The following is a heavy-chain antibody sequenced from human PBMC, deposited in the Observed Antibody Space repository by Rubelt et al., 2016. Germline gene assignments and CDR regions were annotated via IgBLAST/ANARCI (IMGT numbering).Heavy chain of an antibody. Sequence: QVQLVESGGGVVQPGRSLRLSCAASGFTFSSYAMHWVRQAPGKGLEWVAVISYDGSNKYYADSVKGRFTISRDNSKNTLYLQMNSLRAEDTAVYYCAREHYGDPGTFDYWGQGTLVTVSS. D-gene: IGHD4-17*01. CDR2: ISYDGSNK. CDR1: GFTFSSYA. CDR3: AREHYGDPGTFDY. V-gene: IGHV3-30*04. J-gene: IGHJ4*02.